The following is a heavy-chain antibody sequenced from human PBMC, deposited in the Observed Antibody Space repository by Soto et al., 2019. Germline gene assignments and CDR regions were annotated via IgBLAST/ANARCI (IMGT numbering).Heavy chain of an antibody. CDR2: IKQDGSEK. CDR3: ARQDSSSWGYYYMDV. J-gene: IGHJ6*03. V-gene: IGHV3-7*03. CDR1: GFTFSSYW. Sequence: GGSLRLSCAASGFTFSSYWMSWVRQAPGKGLEWVANIKQDGSEKYYVDSVKGRFTISRDNAKNSLYLQMNSLRAEDTAVYYCARQDSSSWGYYYMDVWGKGTTVTVSS. D-gene: IGHD6-13*01.